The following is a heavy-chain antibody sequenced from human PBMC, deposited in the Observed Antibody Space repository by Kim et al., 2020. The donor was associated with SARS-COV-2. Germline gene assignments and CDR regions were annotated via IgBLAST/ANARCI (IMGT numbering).Heavy chain of an antibody. CDR1: GYTFTSYG. V-gene: IGHV1-18*04. CDR2: ISTYNGNT. Sequence: ASVKVSCKASGYTFTSYGISWVRQAPGQGLEWMGWISTYNGNTNYAQKLQGRVTMTTDTSTSTAYMELRSLRSDDTAVYYCARGRRGCSSSSCYYDGFDIWGQGTMVSVSS. D-gene: IGHD2-2*01. CDR3: ARGRRGCSSSSCYYDGFDI. J-gene: IGHJ3*02.